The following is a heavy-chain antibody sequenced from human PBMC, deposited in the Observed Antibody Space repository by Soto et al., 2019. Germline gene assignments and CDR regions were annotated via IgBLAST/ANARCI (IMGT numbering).Heavy chain of an antibody. CDR3: ARSNPSIVVVPAAMGGMDV. CDR2: INPNSGGT. V-gene: IGHV1-2*04. CDR1: GYTFTGYY. D-gene: IGHD2-2*01. J-gene: IGHJ6*04. Sequence: ASVKVSCKASGYTFTGYYMHWVRQAPGQGLEWMGWINPNSGGTNYAQKFQGWVTMTRDTSISTAYMELSRLRSDDTAVYYCARSNPSIVVVPAAMGGMDVWGKGTTVTVSS.